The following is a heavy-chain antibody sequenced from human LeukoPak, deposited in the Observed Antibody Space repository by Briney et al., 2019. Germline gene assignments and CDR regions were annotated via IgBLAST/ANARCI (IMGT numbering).Heavy chain of an antibody. CDR3: ARAPRGSGWYYFDY. V-gene: IGHV4-4*07. J-gene: IGHJ4*02. CDR1: GGSISSYY. D-gene: IGHD6-19*01. CDR2: IYISGST. Sequence: SETLSLTCTVSGGSISSYYWSWIRQPAGKGLEWIGRIYISGSTNYNPSLKSRVTMSVDTSKSQFSLKLSSVTAADTAVYYCARAPRGSGWYYFDYWGQGTLVTVSS.